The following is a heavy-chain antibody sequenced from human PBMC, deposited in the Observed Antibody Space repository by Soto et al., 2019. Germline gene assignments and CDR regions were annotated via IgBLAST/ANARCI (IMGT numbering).Heavy chain of an antibody. J-gene: IGHJ3*02. Sequence: GESLKISCKGSGYSFTSYWISWVRQMPGKGLEWMGRIDPSDSYTNYSPSFQGHVTISADKSISTAYLQWSSLKASDTAMYYCATSAMATTPGGAFDIWGQGTMVTVSS. D-gene: IGHD2-8*02. V-gene: IGHV5-10-1*01. CDR1: GYSFTSYW. CDR3: ATSAMATTPGGAFDI. CDR2: IDPSDSYT.